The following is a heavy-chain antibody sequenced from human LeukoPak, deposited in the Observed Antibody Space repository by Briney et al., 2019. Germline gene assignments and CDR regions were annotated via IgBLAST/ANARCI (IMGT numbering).Heavy chain of an antibody. CDR2: IYYSGST. J-gene: IGHJ4*02. Sequence: SETLSLTCAVSGGSISSGGYSWSWIRQPPGKGLEWIGYIYYSGSTYYNPSLKSRVTISVDTSKNQFSLKLSSVTAADTAVYYCARHPGVRGYFDYWGQGTLVTVSS. CDR1: GGSISSGGYS. V-gene: IGHV4-30-4*07. CDR3: ARHPGVRGYFDY. D-gene: IGHD3-10*01.